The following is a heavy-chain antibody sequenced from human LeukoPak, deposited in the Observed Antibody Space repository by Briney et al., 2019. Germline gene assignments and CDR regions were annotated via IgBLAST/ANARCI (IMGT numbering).Heavy chain of an antibody. CDR3: AIPYCSSTSCPRVFDY. D-gene: IGHD2-2*01. J-gene: IGHJ4*02. V-gene: IGHV4-34*08. Sequence: GSLRLSCAASGFTFSSYAMSWVRQAPGKGLEWIGEINHSGSTNYNPSLKSRVTISVDTSKNQFSLKLSSVTAADTAVYYCAIPYCSSTSCPRVFDYWGQGTLVTVSS. CDR1: GFTFSSYA. CDR2: INHSGST.